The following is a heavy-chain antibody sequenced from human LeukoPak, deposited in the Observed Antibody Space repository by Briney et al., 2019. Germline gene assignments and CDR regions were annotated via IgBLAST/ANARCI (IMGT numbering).Heavy chain of an antibody. CDR2: IYYSGST. D-gene: IGHD6-19*01. CDR3: ARDRGSGWYEFDY. J-gene: IGHJ4*02. CDR1: GGSISPYY. V-gene: IGHV4-59*01. Sequence: SETLSLTCKVSGGSISPYYWSWIRQPPGKGLEWIGYIYYSGSTNYNPSLKSRVTISVDTSKNQFSLKLSSVTAADTAVYYCARDRGSGWYEFDYWGQGTLVTVSS.